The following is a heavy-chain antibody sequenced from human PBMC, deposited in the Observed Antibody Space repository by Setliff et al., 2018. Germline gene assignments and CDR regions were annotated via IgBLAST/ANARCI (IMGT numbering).Heavy chain of an antibody. Sequence: SETLSLTCTVPGGSIINSYYWSWIRQPAGKGLEWIGRISTSGNTNYNPSLKSRVTVSLDTSKNQFSLKLTSMTAADTAVYYCARDQWVRSPPLYFSYSMDVWGQGTTVTVSS. CDR1: GGSIINSYY. V-gene: IGHV4-4*07. D-gene: IGHD5-12*01. CDR2: ISTSGNT. J-gene: IGHJ6*02. CDR3: ARDQWVRSPPLYFSYSMDV.